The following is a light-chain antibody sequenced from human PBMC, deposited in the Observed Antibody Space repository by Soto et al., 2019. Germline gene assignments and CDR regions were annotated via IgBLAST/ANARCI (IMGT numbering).Light chain of an antibody. CDR3: CSYAGGTSVV. J-gene: IGLJ2*01. CDR1: SSDVGRYNL. V-gene: IGLV2-23*01. CDR2: EDI. Sequence: QSALTQPASVSGSPGQWITIACTGSSSDVGRYNLVSWYQQHPGKAPKLIIYEDIERPSGVSNRFSGSKSGNTASLTISGLRIEDEADYYCCSYAGGTSVVFGGGTKVTVL.